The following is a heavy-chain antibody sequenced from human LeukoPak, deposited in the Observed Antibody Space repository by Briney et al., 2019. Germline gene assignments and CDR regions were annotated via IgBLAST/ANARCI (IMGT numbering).Heavy chain of an antibody. CDR1: GFTFSNAW. CDR2: IYSGGST. D-gene: IGHD6-19*01. Sequence: GGSLRLSCATSGFTFSNAWMNWGRQAPGKGLEWVTVIYSGGSTYYADSVKGRFTISRDNSKNTLYLQMNSLRAEDTAVYYCAKHSSGWPYFDYWGQGTLVTVSS. J-gene: IGHJ4*02. CDR3: AKHSSGWPYFDY. V-gene: IGHV3-53*01.